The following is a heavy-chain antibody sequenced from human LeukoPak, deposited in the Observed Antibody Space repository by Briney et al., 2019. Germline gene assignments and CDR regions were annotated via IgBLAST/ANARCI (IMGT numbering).Heavy chain of an antibody. Sequence: AGGSLRLSCAASGFTFSSYNMNWVRQAPGKGLEWVSSITSGSSYIYYADSVKGRFTISRDNAKSSLYLQMNSLRAEDTAVYYCARDPYSGSYGNYYYYFMDVWGKGTTVTISS. CDR3: ARDPYSGSYGNYYYYFMDV. J-gene: IGHJ6*03. D-gene: IGHD1-26*01. V-gene: IGHV3-21*01. CDR1: GFTFSSYN. CDR2: ITSGSSYI.